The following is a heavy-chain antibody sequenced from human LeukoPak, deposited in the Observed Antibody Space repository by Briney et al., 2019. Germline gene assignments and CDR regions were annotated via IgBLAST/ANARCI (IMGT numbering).Heavy chain of an antibody. CDR1: RFTVSSNY. CDR3: ARDLDSGNYFFAY. CDR2: IYSGGST. D-gene: IGHD3-22*01. J-gene: IGHJ4*02. Sequence: GGSLRLSCAASRFTVSSNYMSWVRQAPGKGLEWVLVIYSGGSTYYADSVKGRFTISRDNSKNTLYLQMNSLRAEDTAVYYCARDLDSGNYFFAYWGQGTPVTVSS. V-gene: IGHV3-53*01.